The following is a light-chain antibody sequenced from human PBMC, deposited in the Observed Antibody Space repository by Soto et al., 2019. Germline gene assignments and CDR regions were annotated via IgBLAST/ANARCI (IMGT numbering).Light chain of an antibody. CDR3: QQYNFYPLT. J-gene: IGKJ4*01. CDR1: QSISSY. Sequence: DIQMTQSPSSLSASVGDRVTITCRASQSISSYLNWYQQKPGKAPKLLIYTASTLQSGVPSRFSGRGSGTEFTLTISSLQPDDFATYYCQQYNFYPLTFGGGTKVDIK. V-gene: IGKV1-5*03. CDR2: TAS.